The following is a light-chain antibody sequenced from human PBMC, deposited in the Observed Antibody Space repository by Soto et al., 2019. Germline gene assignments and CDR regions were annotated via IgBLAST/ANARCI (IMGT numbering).Light chain of an antibody. J-gene: IGKJ1*01. Sequence: IQMPQSPSTLSAAVGDTATITCRASQSISTWLAWYQQKPGQPPKLFIYYASILNSGVPSRFTGSGSGTEFTLTVSNLQPDDSATYYCQQYHSRWAFGQGTKLEIK. CDR1: QSISTW. V-gene: IGKV1-5*01. CDR2: YAS. CDR3: QQYHSRWA.